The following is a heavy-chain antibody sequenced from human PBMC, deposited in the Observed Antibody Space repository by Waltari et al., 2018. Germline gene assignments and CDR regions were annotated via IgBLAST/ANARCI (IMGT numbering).Heavy chain of an antibody. J-gene: IGHJ4*02. V-gene: IGHV4-59*01. CDR2: IYYSGST. Sequence: VQLVQSGAEVKKPGESLRISCKGSGYSFTRYWHWILQPPGKGLEWIGYIYYSGSTNDNPSLKSRVTISVDTSKNHFSLKLSSVTAADTAVYYCARATIVVVTTTQYYFDYWGQGTLVTVSS. CDR1: GYSFTRY. D-gene: IGHD2-21*02. CDR3: ARATIVVVTTTQYYFDY.